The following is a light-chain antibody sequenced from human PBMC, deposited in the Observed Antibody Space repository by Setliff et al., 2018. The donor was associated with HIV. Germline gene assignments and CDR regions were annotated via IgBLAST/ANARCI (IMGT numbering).Light chain of an antibody. CDR3: GTWDSSLSAV. CDR1: NSNIGDND. V-gene: IGLV1-51*01. CDR2: DNN. Sequence: QSVLTQPPSVSAAPGQKVTISCSGSNSNIGDNDVSWYQQLPGTAPKLLIYDNNKRPSGIPDRFSGSKSGTSATLGITGLQTGDEADYYCGTWDSSLSAVFGGGTQLTVL. J-gene: IGLJ2*01.